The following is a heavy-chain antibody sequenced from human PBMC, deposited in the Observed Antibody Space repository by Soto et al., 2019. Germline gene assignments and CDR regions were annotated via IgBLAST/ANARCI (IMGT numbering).Heavy chain of an antibody. CDR3: AKGRYYELYFLDV. Sequence: QVQLVESGGGVVQPGRSLRLSCAASGFTFTSNGMHWVRQAPGKGLEWVAVISFDGSNKYYADSVKGRFTISRDNSKNTLFLQMNSLRAEATAVFYCAKGRYYELYFLDVWGQGTKGTVAS. J-gene: IGHJ6*02. V-gene: IGHV3-30*18. CDR2: ISFDGSNK. CDR1: GFTFTSNG. D-gene: IGHD3-22*01.